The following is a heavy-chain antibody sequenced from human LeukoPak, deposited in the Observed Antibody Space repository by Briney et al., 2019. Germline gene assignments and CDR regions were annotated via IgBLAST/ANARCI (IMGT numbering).Heavy chain of an antibody. J-gene: IGHJ4*02. CDR2: ISSSSSYI. D-gene: IGHD3-3*01. CDR1: GFTFSSYS. V-gene: IGHV3-21*01. Sequence: PGGSLRLSCAASGFTFSSYSMTWVRQAPGKGLEWVSSISSSSSYIYYADSVKGRFTISRDNAKNSLYLQMNSLRAEDTAVYYCARDYNFWSGYYHYWGQGTLVTVSS. CDR3: ARDYNFWSGYYHY.